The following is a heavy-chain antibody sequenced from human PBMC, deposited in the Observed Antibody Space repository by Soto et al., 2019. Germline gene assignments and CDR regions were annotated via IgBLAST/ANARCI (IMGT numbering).Heavy chain of an antibody. J-gene: IGHJ4*02. V-gene: IGHV1-46*01. D-gene: IGHD3-16*01. Sequence: QVQLIQFGAEVKKPGASVKVSCRASGYTFTKFHIHWVRQAPGQGLEWMVMIDPSGGVTRDAQRVRGRITMTRDTSTSSVEMELSGLTSEVTAVYYCAREVIGHDNYETIGFYFDHWGPGHLVTVSS. CDR2: IDPSGGVT. CDR3: AREVIGHDNYETIGFYFDH. CDR1: GYTFTKFH.